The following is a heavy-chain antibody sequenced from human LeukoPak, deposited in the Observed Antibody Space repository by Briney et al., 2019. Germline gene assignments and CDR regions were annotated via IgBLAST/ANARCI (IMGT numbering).Heavy chain of an antibody. CDR1: GGSFSGYY. J-gene: IGHJ5*02. V-gene: IGHV4-34*01. CDR2: INHSGST. CDR3: ARGRRLGVVVPAAGIRRFDP. Sequence: PSETLSLTCAVYGGSFSGYYWSWIRQPPGKGLEWIGEINHSGSTNYNPSLKSRVTISVDTSKNQFSLKLSSVTAADTAVYYCARGRRLGVVVPAAGIRRFDPWGQGTLVTVSS. D-gene: IGHD2-2*01.